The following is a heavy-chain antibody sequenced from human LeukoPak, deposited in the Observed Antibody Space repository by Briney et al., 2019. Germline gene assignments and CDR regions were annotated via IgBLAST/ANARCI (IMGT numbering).Heavy chain of an antibody. Sequence: SETLSLTCTVSGDSISGSNYYWGWIRQPPGNGLEWIGSIYYSGSTYYNPSLKSRVTISVDTSKNQFSLNLNSVTAADTAVYYCATNRTEYGSGSYYHTGYFDLWGRGTLVTVSS. V-gene: IGHV4-39*01. CDR1: GDSISGSNYY. D-gene: IGHD3-10*01. CDR2: IYYSGST. CDR3: ATNRTEYGSGSYYHTGYFDL. J-gene: IGHJ2*01.